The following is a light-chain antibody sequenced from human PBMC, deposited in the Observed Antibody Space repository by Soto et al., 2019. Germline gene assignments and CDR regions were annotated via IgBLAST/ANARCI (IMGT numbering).Light chain of an antibody. Sequence: IGLTQSPGTLSLSRGERATLSCRASHSFISSYLAWYQQKPGQAPRLLIYGASSRATGIPDRFSGSGSGTESELTIISLEPKDFAVEYCQQYVSSPCTVGKGTKVDI. V-gene: IGKV3-20*01. CDR1: HSFISSY. CDR2: GAS. J-gene: IGKJ1*01. CDR3: QQYVSSPCT.